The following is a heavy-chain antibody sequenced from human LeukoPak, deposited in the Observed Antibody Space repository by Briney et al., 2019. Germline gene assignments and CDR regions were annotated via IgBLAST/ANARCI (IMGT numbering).Heavy chain of an antibody. CDR1: GGSISSYC. V-gene: IGHV4-59*01. Sequence: PSETLSLTCTVSGGSISSYCWSWIRQPPGKGPEWIGYIYYSGSTNYNPSLKSRVTISVDTSKNQFSLKLSSVTAADTAVYYCAREGGYWGQGTLVTVSS. D-gene: IGHD3-16*01. CDR3: AREGGY. J-gene: IGHJ4*02. CDR2: IYYSGST.